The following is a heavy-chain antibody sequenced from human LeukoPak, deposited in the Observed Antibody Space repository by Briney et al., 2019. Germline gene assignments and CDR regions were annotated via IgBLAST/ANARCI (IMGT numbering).Heavy chain of an antibody. CDR1: GYTFTSYA. CDR3: ARRAGTHYYYYYMDV. D-gene: IGHD1-1*01. J-gene: IGHJ6*03. Sequence: ASVKVSCKASGYTFTSYAMNWVRQATGQGLEWMGWMNPNSGNTGYAQKFQGRVTMTRNTSISTAYMELSSLRSEDTAVYYCARRAGTHYYYYYMDVWGKGTTVTISS. V-gene: IGHV1-8*02. CDR2: MNPNSGNT.